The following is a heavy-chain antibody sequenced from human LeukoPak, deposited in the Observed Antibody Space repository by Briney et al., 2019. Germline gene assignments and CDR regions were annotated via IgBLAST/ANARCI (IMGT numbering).Heavy chain of an antibody. J-gene: IGHJ4*02. Sequence: GGSLRLSCAASGFTFSSYSMNWVRQAPGKGLERVSHITASGTAMFYADSVKGRFTISRDNAKNSLYLQMNSLRDEDTAVYYCASSGSYRFDYWGQGTLVTVSS. V-gene: IGHV3-48*02. CDR3: ASSGSYRFDY. D-gene: IGHD1-26*01. CDR2: ITASGTAM. CDR1: GFTFSSYS.